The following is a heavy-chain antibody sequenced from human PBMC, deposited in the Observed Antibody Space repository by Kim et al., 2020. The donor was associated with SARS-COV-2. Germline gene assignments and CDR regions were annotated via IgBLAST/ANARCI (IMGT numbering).Heavy chain of an antibody. CDR3: ARGGLVGAVAGTFYYYYGMDV. D-gene: IGHD6-19*01. J-gene: IGHJ6*02. CDR2: TYYRSKWYN. CDR1: GDSVSSNSAA. Sequence: SQTLSLTCAISGDSVSSNSAAWNWIRQSPSRGLEWLGRTYYRSKWYNDYAVSVKSRITINPDTSKNQFSLQLNSVTPEDTAMYYCARGGLVGAVAGTFYYYYGMDVWGQGTTVTVSS. V-gene: IGHV6-1*01.